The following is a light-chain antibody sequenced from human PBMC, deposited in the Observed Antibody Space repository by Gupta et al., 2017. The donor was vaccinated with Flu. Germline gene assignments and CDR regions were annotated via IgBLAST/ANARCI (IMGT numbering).Light chain of an antibody. CDR3: LLYYGGDYV. CDR1: TGAVNSGYN. V-gene: IGLV7-43*01. J-gene: IGLJ1*01. Sequence: QTVVTQEPSLTVSPGGTVTLTCASSTGAVNSGYNPNWIQQKPGQTPRALIFGASNKYSWTPARFSGSLLGGKAALTLSGVQPEDEAEYYCLLYYGGDYVFGTGTKVTVL. CDR2: GAS.